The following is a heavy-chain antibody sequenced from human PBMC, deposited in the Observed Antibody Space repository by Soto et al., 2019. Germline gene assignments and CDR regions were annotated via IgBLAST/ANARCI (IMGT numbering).Heavy chain of an antibody. Sequence: QVQLQESGPGLVKPSQTLSLTCTVSGGSISTGGYYWTWIRQHPGKGLEWIGYIYYSGSTYYNPSLKSRVTISVDTSKNQFSLKLCSVTSADTAVYYCARGLSVTLFDNRGQGTLVTVSS. CDR1: GGSISTGGYY. V-gene: IGHV4-31*03. J-gene: IGHJ4*02. D-gene: IGHD4-17*01. CDR2: IYYSGST. CDR3: ARGLSVTLFDN.